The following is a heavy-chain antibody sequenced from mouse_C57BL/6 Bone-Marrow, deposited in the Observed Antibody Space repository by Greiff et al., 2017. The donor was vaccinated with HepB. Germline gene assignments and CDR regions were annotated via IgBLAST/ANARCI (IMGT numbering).Heavy chain of an antibody. CDR1: GYTFTDYY. CDR3: AKICYGFAY. Sequence: VQLQQSGPELVKPGASVKISCKASGYTFTDYYMNWVKQSHGKSLEWIGDINPNNGGTSYNQKFKGKATLTVDKSSSTAYMELRSLTSEDSAVYYCAKICYGFAYWGQGTLVTVSA. CDR2: INPNNGGT. V-gene: IGHV1-26*01. J-gene: IGHJ3*01. D-gene: IGHD2-12*01.